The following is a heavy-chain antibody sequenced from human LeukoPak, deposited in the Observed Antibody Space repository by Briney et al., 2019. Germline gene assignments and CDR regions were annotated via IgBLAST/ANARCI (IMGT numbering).Heavy chain of an antibody. CDR1: GFTFSSYW. CDR2: IKQDGSER. CDR3: ARPFTDTGTDY. D-gene: IGHD1-1*01. V-gene: IGHV3-7*01. Sequence: PGGSLRLSCAASGFTFSSYWMNWVHQAPGKGLEWVANIKQDGSERYYVDSVKGRFTISRDNAKNSLYLQMNSLRAEDTAVYYCARPFTDTGTDYWGQGTLVTVSS. J-gene: IGHJ4*02.